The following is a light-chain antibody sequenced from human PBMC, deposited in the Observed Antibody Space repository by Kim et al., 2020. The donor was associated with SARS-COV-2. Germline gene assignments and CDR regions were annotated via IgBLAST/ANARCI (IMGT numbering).Light chain of an antibody. V-gene: IGLV2-14*04. CDR2: DVS. CDR3: SSYTSSSTFGV. J-gene: IGLJ2*01. Sequence: QSITFYCTGTSSDVGGYNYVSWYQQHPGKAPKLRIYDVSKRPSGVSNRFSGSKSGNTASLTIYGLQAEDEADYYCSSYTSSSTFGVFGGGTQLTVL. CDR1: SSDVGGYNY.